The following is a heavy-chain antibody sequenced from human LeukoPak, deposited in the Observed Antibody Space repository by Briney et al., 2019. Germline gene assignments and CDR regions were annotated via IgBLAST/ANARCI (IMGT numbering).Heavy chain of an antibody. V-gene: IGHV1-46*01. Sequence: GASMKVSCKASGYTFTSYYMHWVRQAPGQGLEWMGIINPSGGSTSYAQKFQSRVTMTRDTSTSTVYMELSSLRSEDTAVYYCARAEEMATITDYWGQGTLVTVSS. D-gene: IGHD5-24*01. CDR1: GYTFTSYY. CDR3: ARAEEMATITDY. J-gene: IGHJ4*02. CDR2: INPSGGST.